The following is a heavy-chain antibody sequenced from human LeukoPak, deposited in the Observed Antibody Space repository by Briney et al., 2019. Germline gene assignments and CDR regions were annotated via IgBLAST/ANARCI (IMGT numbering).Heavy chain of an antibody. Sequence: SETLSLTCAVYGGSFSGYYWSWLRQPPGKGLEWLGEINHSGSTNYNPSLKSRVTISVDTSKNQFSLKLSSVTAADTAVYYCARGFGYSYGSRYYYYGMDVWGKGTTVTVSS. V-gene: IGHV4-34*01. CDR3: ARGFGYSYGSRYYYYGMDV. CDR1: GGSFSGYY. D-gene: IGHD5-18*01. J-gene: IGHJ6*04. CDR2: INHSGST.